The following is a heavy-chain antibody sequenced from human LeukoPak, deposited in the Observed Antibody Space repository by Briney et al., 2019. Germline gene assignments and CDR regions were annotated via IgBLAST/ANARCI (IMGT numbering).Heavy chain of an antibody. CDR3: ARLGYCSGGSCYSRGFDY. V-gene: IGHV4-59*08. CDR1: GGSISSYC. J-gene: IGHJ4*02. Sequence: PSETLSLTCTVSGGSISSYCWSWIRQPPGKGLEWIGYIYYSGSTNYNPSLKSRVTISVDTSKNQFSLKLSSVTAADTAVYYCARLGYCSGGSCYSRGFDYWGQGTLVTVSS. D-gene: IGHD2-15*01. CDR2: IYYSGST.